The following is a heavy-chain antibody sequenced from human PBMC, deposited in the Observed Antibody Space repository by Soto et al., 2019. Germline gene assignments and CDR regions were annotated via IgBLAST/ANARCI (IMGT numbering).Heavy chain of an antibody. CDR2: IWSDGNDD. V-gene: IGHV3-33*01. J-gene: IGHJ5*02. CDR3: VRGSYNSNGIRYTLGFFGP. CDR1: GFTFTTFA. Sequence: PGGSLRLSCTASGFTFTTFALHWVRQAPGKGLEWVAIIWSDGNDDSYADSVKGRFAISRDNSKNTLSLQMTNLRAEDTAVYYCVRGSYNSNGIRYTLGFFGPWGQGTLVTVS. D-gene: IGHD2-8*01.